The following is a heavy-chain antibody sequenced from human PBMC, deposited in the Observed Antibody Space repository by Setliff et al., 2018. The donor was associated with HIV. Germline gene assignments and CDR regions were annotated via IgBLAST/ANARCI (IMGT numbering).Heavy chain of an antibody. D-gene: IGHD3-22*01. CDR1: GGSISSSY. J-gene: IGHJ4*02. CDR3: ARHGVDDTSANYFRFGVHDH. V-gene: IGHV4-59*04. Sequence: KTSETLSLTCTVSGGSISSSYWDWIRQPPGKGLEWIGNVCYSRSSYYNPSLKSRVTISVDTSKNQFSLKLSSVTAADTAVYYCARHGVDDTSANYFRFGVHDHWGQGTLVTVSS. CDR2: VCYSRSS.